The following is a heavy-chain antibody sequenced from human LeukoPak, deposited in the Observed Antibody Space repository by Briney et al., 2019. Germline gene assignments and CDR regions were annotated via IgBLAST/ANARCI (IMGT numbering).Heavy chain of an antibody. Sequence: PGGSLRLSCAASGCTFDDYGMSWVRHVPGKGLEWVCGMNWNGVSRVYADSVKGRFTISRDNAKNSLYMQMNSLRAEDTALYYCARNSGWYAWARELYYYYMDVWGKGTTVTVSS. D-gene: IGHD6-19*01. CDR3: ARNSGWYAWARELYYYYMDV. J-gene: IGHJ6*03. CDR1: GCTFDDYG. V-gene: IGHV3-20*04. CDR2: MNWNGVSR.